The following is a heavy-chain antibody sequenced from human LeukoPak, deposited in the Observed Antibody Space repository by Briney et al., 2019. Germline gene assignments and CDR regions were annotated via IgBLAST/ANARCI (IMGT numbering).Heavy chain of an antibody. CDR3: ARDRLVGATFDY. CDR1: GFTFSGYG. V-gene: IGHV3-30*03. J-gene: IGHJ4*02. D-gene: IGHD1-26*01. Sequence: QHGRSLRLPCAASGFTFSGYGMHWVRQAPGKGLEWVAVISYDGSNKYYADSVKGRFTISRDNSKSTLYLQMNSLRAEDTAVYYCARDRLVGATFDYWGQGTLVTVSS. CDR2: ISYDGSNK.